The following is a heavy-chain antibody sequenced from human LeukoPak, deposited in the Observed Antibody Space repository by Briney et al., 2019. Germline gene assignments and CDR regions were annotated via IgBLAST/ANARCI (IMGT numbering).Heavy chain of an antibody. D-gene: IGHD6-13*01. J-gene: IGHJ4*02. CDR1: GFTFRRYG. CDR2: IWYDESEK. Sequence: PGGSLRLSCAASGFTFRRYGMHWVRQAPGKGLEWVAVIWYDESEKYYADSVKGRFTISRDNSKNTLYLLMDSLRVDDTAVYYCARDRSSSWWGDYWGQGTLVTVSS. V-gene: IGHV3-33*01. CDR3: ARDRSSSWWGDY.